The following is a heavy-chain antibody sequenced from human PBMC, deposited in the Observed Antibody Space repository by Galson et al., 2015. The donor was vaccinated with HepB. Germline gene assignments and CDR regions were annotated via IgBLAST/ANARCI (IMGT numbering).Heavy chain of an antibody. V-gene: IGHV4-39*07. J-gene: IGHJ4*02. CDR3: ARDLTFRGSPFDY. CDR2: IYYSGST. CDR1: GGSISSSSYY. D-gene: IGHD3-16*01. Sequence: ETLSLTCTVSGGSISSSSYYWGWIRQPPGKGLEWIGSIYYSGSTYYNPSLKSRVTISVDTSKNQFSLKLSSVTAADTAVYYCARDLTFRGSPFDYWGQGTLVTVSS.